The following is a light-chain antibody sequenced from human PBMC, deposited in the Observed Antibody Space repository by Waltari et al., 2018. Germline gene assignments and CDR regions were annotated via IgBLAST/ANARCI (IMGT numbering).Light chain of an antibody. V-gene: IGLV6-57*03. Sequence: NFMLTQPHSVSESPGKTVTISCTRNSGSIASNNFQWPQQRPGSAPTTVIYDDNQRPSGVPDRFSGSIDSSSNSASLTISGLKAEDEADYYCQSDDSSNKKIFGGGTKLTVL. J-gene: IGLJ2*01. CDR2: DDN. CDR3: QSDDSSNKKI. CDR1: SGSIASNN.